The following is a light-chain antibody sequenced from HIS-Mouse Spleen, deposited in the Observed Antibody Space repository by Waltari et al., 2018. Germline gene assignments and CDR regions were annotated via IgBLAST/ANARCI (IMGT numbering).Light chain of an antibody. Sequence: QLVLTQSPSASASLGASVKLTCTLSRGHSSSAIQWHPQQPEKGPRYLMKLNSDGSHSKGDGIPDRFSGSSSGAERYLTISSLQSEDEADYYCQTWGTGIQVFGGGTKLTVL. CDR3: QTWGTGIQV. V-gene: IGLV4-69*01. J-gene: IGLJ2*01. CDR1: RGHSSSA. CDR2: LNSDGSH.